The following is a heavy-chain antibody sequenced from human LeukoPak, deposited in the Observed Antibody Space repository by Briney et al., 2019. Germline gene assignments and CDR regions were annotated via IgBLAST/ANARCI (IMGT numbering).Heavy chain of an antibody. Sequence: GGSLRLSCAASGFTFSSYSMNWVRQAPGKGLEWVSSISSSSSYIYYADSVKGRFTISRDNAKNSLYLQMSSLRAEDTAVYYCARDIAYCGGDCYRGGDYYFDYWGQGTLVTVSS. CDR1: GFTFSSYS. V-gene: IGHV3-21*01. D-gene: IGHD2-21*02. J-gene: IGHJ4*02. CDR3: ARDIAYCGGDCYRGGDYYFDY. CDR2: ISSSSSYI.